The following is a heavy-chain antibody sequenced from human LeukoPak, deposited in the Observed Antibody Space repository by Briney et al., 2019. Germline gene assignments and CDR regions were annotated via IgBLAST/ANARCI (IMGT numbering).Heavy chain of an antibody. CDR3: AKDRLEMATTMGFDY. V-gene: IGHV3-43*01. J-gene: IGHJ4*02. CDR2: ISWDGGST. D-gene: IGHD5-24*01. Sequence: PGGSLRLSCAASGSTFDDYTMHWVRQAPGKGLEWVSLISWDGGSTYYADSVKGRFTISRDNSKNSLYLQMNSLRTEDTALYYCAKDRLEMATTMGFDYWGQGTLVTVSS. CDR1: GSTFDDYT.